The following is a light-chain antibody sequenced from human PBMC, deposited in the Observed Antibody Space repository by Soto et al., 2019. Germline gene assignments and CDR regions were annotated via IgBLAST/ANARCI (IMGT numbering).Light chain of an antibody. CDR1: ESVHRN. CDR2: YAS. Sequence: EMVMTQSPATLSVSPGERVTLSCRASESVHRNLAWYQQKPGQGPSLLIYYASTRATGVPDRLTGSGSGTEFTLTISSLQSEDSGVYHCQHYSNWPPTFGPGTKVEIK. V-gene: IGKV3-15*01. CDR3: QHYSNWPPT. J-gene: IGKJ3*01.